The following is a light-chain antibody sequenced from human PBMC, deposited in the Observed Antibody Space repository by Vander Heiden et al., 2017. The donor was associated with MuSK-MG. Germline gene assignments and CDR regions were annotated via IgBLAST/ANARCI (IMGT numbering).Light chain of an antibody. CDR3: QTWGTGGV. CDR2: LNSDGSH. V-gene: IGLV4-69*01. Sequence: HLLLTQSPSASASPGASVKLTCTLSSGHSSYTIAWHQQQPEKGPRFLMRLNSDGSHTKGDGIPDRFSGSSSGAERYLTISSLQAEDEADYYCQTWGTGGVFGGGTKLTVL. CDR1: SGHSSYT. J-gene: IGLJ2*01.